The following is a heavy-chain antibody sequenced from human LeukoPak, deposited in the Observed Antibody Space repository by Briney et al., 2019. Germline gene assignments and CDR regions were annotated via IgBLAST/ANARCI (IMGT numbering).Heavy chain of an antibody. CDR2: IYSGGNT. J-gene: IGHJ4*02. D-gene: IGHD1-26*01. CDR1: GLTVSNNY. V-gene: IGHV3-53*01. CDR3: ARGIVGATGPHN. Sequence: GGSLRLSSAASGLTVSNNYMSWVRQAPGKGLEWVSVIYSGGNTYYADSVKGRFTISRDNSKNTLYLQMNSLRAEDTAVYYCARGIVGATGPHNWGQGTLVTVSS.